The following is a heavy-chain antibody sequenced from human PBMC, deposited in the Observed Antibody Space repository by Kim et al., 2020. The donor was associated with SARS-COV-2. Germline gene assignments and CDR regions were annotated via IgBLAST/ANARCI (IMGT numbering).Heavy chain of an antibody. Sequence: YADSVKGRFTISRDNAKNSLYLQMNSLRAEDTAVYYCASEYGSGSYLGYWGQGTLVTVSS. V-gene: IGHV3-11*04. D-gene: IGHD3-10*01. J-gene: IGHJ4*02. CDR3: ASEYGSGSYLGY.